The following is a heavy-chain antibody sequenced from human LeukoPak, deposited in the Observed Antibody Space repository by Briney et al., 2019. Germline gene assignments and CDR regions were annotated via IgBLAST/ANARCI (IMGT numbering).Heavy chain of an antibody. D-gene: IGHD3-22*01. J-gene: IGHJ4*02. CDR2: INPNSGGT. CDR3: ARDLGDYYDSSGYYEDYFDY. CDR1: GYTFTGYY. V-gene: IGHV1-2*06. Sequence: GSVKVSCKASGYTFTGYYMHWVRQAPGQGLEWMGRINPNSGGTNYAQKFQGRVTMTRDTSISTAYMELSRLRSDDTAVYYCARDLGDYYDSSGYYEDYFDYWGQGTLVTVSS.